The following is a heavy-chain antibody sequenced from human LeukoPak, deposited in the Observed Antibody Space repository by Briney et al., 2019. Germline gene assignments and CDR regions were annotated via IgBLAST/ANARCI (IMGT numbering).Heavy chain of an antibody. J-gene: IGHJ5*02. D-gene: IGHD3-22*01. CDR3: AKTTTRSYYYDHTGSNLFDN. CDR1: GFTFSSYA. V-gene: IGHV3-23*01. Sequence: GGSLRLSCAASGFTFSSYARRWVRQAPGKGLAWGSTISGSGDYTYYADSGEGRFTISRDNSKNTLFLQMNSLRAEDTAIYYCAKTTTRSYYYDHTGSNLFDNWGQGTLVTVSS. CDR2: ISGSGDYT.